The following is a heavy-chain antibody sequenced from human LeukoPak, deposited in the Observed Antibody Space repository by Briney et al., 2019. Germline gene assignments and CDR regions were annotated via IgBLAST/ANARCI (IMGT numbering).Heavy chain of an antibody. CDR3: VRDVSLGFCTGGACSAHFDY. CDR2: IKEDGSQT. D-gene: IGHD2-8*02. CDR1: GFTFSRSW. J-gene: IGHJ4*02. V-gene: IGHV3-7*03. Sequence: PGGSLRLSCVASGFTFSRSWMDWVRQAPGKGLEWVANIKEDGSQTYYVDSAKGRFTISRDNAKNSLYLQMYSLRPEDMALYYCVRDVSLGFCTGGACSAHFDYWGQGTLVIVSS.